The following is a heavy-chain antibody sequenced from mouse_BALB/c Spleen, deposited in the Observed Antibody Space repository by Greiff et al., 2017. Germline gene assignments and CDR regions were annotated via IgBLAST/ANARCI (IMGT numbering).Heavy chain of an antibody. CDR3: ARSYGSSYDYFDY. D-gene: IGHD1-1*01. CDR2: IDPANGNT. Sequence: VQLKESGAELVKPGASVKLSCTAFGFNIKDTYMHWVKQRPEQGLEWIGRIDPANGNTKYDPKFQGKATITADTSSNTAYLQLSSLTSEDTAVYYCARSYGSSYDYFDYWGQGTTLTVSS. V-gene: IGHV14-3*02. J-gene: IGHJ2*01. CDR1: GFNIKDTY.